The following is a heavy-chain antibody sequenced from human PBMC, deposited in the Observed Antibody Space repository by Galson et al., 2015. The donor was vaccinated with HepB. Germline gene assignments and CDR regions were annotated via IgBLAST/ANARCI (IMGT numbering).Heavy chain of an antibody. D-gene: IGHD3-16*01. CDR3: ARIPIYDSNWYFDL. V-gene: IGHV2-26*01. Sequence: PALVKPTQTLTLTCTVSGFSLTHRRMGVSWIRQPPGKALEWLAHIFSNAEESYSTSLGSRLTISRDTSRSQVVLTMTNMDPVDTATYYCARIPIYDSNWYFDLWGRGTLVTVSS. J-gene: IGHJ2*01. CDR2: IFSNAEE. CDR1: GFSLTHRRMG.